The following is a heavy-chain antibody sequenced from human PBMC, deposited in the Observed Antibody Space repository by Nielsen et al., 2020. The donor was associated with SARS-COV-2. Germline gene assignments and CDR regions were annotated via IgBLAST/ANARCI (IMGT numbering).Heavy chain of an antibody. J-gene: IGHJ3*02. V-gene: IGHV4-30-2*01. D-gene: IGHD3-16*01. CDR3: ARGGRITFGGADDAFDI. CDR2: IYHSGRT. Sequence: SETLSLTFAASGCSISSGGYSWSWIRQPPGKGREWIGYIYHSGRTYYNPSLKSRVTISVDRSKNQFSLRLSSVTAADTAVYYCARGGRITFGGADDAFDIWGQGKMVTVSS. CDR1: GCSISSGGYS.